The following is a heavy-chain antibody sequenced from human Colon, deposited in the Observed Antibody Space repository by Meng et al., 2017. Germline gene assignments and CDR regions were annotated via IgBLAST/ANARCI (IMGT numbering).Heavy chain of an antibody. J-gene: IGHJ4*01. D-gene: IGHD5-12*01. Sequence: GESLKISCAASGFSFGNYAMSWVRQAPGKGLEWSSSISVNGRSTYYADSVKGRFTISRDISDKTVYLEMNSLRAGDTAIYYCAKQRGVTTIRGIDDWGQGVLVTVSS. V-gene: IGHV3-23*01. CDR1: GFSFGNYA. CDR3: AKQRGVTTIRGIDD. CDR2: ISVNGRST.